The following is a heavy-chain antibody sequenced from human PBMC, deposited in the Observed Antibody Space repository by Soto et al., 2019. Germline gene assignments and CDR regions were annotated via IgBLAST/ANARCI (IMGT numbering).Heavy chain of an antibody. D-gene: IGHD3-16*01. V-gene: IGHV3-13*01. CDR2: IGTAGDT. CDR3: TRGADGFDY. CDR1: GFTFSSYD. J-gene: IGHJ4*02. Sequence: EVQLVESGGDLVQPGGSLRLSCAASGFTFSSYDFHWVRQATGKGLEWVSGIGTAGDTYYAGSVKGRFIMSRENAKNSLYLQMNSLSAGGTAVYYCTRGADGFDYWGQGALVTVSS.